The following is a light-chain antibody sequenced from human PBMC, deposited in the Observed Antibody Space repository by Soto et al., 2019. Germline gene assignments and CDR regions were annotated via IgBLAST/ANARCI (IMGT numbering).Light chain of an antibody. V-gene: IGKV3-20*01. J-gene: IGKJ1*01. Sequence: EIVLTQSPGTLSLSPGESATRSCRASQSVIRTYLACYQQKPGQAPRLHIYGASSRATGIPDRFSGSGSGTDFTLTISRLEPEDFAVYYCQQYGSSPRTFGQGTKVEIK. CDR1: QSVIRTY. CDR3: QQYGSSPRT. CDR2: GAS.